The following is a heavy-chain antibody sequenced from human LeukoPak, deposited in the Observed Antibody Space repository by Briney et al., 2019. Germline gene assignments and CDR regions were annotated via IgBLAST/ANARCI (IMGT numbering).Heavy chain of an antibody. Sequence: PGGSLRLSCAASGFTFSSYAMHWVRQAPGKGLEWGAVISYDGGNKYYAHSVKGRFTISRDNSKNTLYLQMNSLRAEDTDVYYCARRPGIAAAGTVPVYYGMDVWGQGTTVTVSS. J-gene: IGHJ6*02. CDR3: ARRPGIAAAGTVPVYYGMDV. CDR1: GFTFSSYA. D-gene: IGHD6-13*01. CDR2: ISYDGGNK. V-gene: IGHV3-30-3*01.